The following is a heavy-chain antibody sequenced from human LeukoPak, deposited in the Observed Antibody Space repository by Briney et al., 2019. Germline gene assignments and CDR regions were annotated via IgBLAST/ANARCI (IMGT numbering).Heavy chain of an antibody. CDR2: INSDGSST. Sequence: GGSLRLSCAASGFTFSSYWMHWVRQAPGKGLVWVSRINSDGSSTSYADPVKGRFTISRDNAKNTLYLQMNSLRAEDTAVYYCARDHSSPRAHFDYWGQGTLVTVSS. CDR3: ARDHSSPRAHFDY. V-gene: IGHV3-74*01. D-gene: IGHD6-13*01. J-gene: IGHJ4*02. CDR1: GFTFSSYW.